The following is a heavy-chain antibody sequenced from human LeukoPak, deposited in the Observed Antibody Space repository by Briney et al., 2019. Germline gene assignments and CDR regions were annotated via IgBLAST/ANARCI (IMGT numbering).Heavy chain of an antibody. J-gene: IGHJ4*02. CDR3: ARGVVAAAGRTFDF. D-gene: IGHD6-13*01. Sequence: PSETLSFTCTVSGGSISSYYWSWIRQPPGKGLEWIGYIYYSASTNYNPSLKSGVTISLDTSQNQFSLKLSSLTAADTAVYYCARGVVAAAGRTFDFWGQGTLVTVSS. CDR2: IYYSAST. V-gene: IGHV4-59*01. CDR1: GGSISSYY.